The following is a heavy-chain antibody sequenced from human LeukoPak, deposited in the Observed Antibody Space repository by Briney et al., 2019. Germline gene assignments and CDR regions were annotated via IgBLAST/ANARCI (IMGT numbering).Heavy chain of an antibody. CDR3: ARAEGDFWSGYRRHNWFDP. D-gene: IGHD3-3*01. Sequence: SETLSLTCTVSGGSISSYHWSWIRQPPGKGLEWIGYIYYSGSTNYNPSLKSRVTTSVDTSKNQFSLKLSSVTAADPAVYYCARAEGDFWSGYRRHNWFDPWGQGTLVTVSS. J-gene: IGHJ5*02. V-gene: IGHV4-59*01. CDR2: IYYSGST. CDR1: GGSISSYH.